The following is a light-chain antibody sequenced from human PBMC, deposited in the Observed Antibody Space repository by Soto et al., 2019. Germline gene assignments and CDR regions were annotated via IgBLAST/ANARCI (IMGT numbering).Light chain of an antibody. Sequence: DIVLTQSPGTLSLSPGERATLSCRASQSVNSSYLAWYQQKPGQAPSLLIYGASSRATAIPDRFSGSGSGTDFTLTISRLEPEDFAVYYCQQYGRSPPMYTFGRGTKLEIK. CDR2: GAS. J-gene: IGKJ2*01. CDR3: QQYGRSPPMYT. CDR1: QSVNSSY. V-gene: IGKV3-20*01.